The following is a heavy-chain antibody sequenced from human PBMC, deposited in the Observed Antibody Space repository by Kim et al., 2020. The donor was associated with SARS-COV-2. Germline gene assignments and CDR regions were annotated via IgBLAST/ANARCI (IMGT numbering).Heavy chain of an antibody. CDR1: GFTFSSYA. V-gene: IGHV3-23*01. J-gene: IGHJ5*02. D-gene: IGHD2-2*01. CDR3: AKGGACVYCSTRSCQGWFDP. CDR2: ISAGGGSA. Sequence: GGSLRLSCAASGFTFSSYAMSWVRQAPGRGLEWVSGISAGGGSAYYADSVKGRFTISTDKSKNTLYQQMNSLRAEDTAGYYCAKGGACVYCSTRSCQGWFDPWGQGTRVTVSS.